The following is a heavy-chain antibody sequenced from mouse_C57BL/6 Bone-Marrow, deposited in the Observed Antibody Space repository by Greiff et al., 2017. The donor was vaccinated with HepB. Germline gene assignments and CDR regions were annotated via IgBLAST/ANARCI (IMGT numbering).Heavy chain of an antibody. CDR2: ISSGGSYT. V-gene: IGHV5-6*01. J-gene: IGHJ3*01. CDR1: GFTFSSYG. D-gene: IGHD2-5*01. CDR3: ARHNYSNYRFAY. Sequence: VQLQQSGGDLVKPGGSLKLSCAASGFTFSSYGMSWVRQTPDKRLEWVATISSGGSYTYYPDSVKGRFTISRDNAKNTLYLQMSSLKSEDTAMYYCARHNYSNYRFAYWGQGTLVTVSA.